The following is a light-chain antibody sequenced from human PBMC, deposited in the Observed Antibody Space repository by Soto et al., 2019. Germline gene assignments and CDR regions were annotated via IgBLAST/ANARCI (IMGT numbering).Light chain of an antibody. J-gene: IGKJ2*01. CDR2: AAS. V-gene: IGKV1-39*01. CDR1: QSISVH. CDR3: QQSYITPYT. Sequence: DIQMTQSPSSLSASVGDTVTITCRASQSISVHLNWYQQKPGKVPKLLIYAASNLQSGVPSSFSGSGSETDFALTISILQPDDFATYYCQQSYITPYTFGQGTKLQIK.